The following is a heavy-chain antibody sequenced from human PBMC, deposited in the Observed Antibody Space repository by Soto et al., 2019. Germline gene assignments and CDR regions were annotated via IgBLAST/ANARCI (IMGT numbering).Heavy chain of an antibody. V-gene: IGHV4-4*07. D-gene: IGHD6-19*01. J-gene: IGHJ4*02. CDR3: ARVLSSGWHRLYFDY. CDR1: GGSISSYY. Sequence: ASETLSLTCTVSGGSISSYYWSWIRQPAGKGLEWIGRIYTSGSTNYNPSLKSRATMSVDTSKNQFSLKLSSVTAADTAVYYCARVLSSGWHRLYFDYWGQGTLVTVS. CDR2: IYTSGST.